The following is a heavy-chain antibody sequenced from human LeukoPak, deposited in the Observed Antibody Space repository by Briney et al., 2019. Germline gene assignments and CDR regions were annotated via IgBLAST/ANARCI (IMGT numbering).Heavy chain of an antibody. Sequence: SETLSLTCTLPGGSVSGASYYWSWIRQSPGRGLEWIGYIFYSGTTKYNASLKSRVTISMDTSKNQFSLKLTSVTAADTAVYYCARVPGYWSGGSCGNFDYWGQGTLGTVSS. CDR2: IFYSGTT. CDR1: GGSVSGASYY. D-gene: IGHD2-15*01. J-gene: IGHJ4*02. CDR3: ARVPGYWSGGSCGNFDY. V-gene: IGHV4-61*01.